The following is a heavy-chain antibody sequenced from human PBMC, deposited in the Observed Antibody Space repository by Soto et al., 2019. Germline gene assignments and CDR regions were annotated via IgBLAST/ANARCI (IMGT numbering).Heavy chain of an antibody. J-gene: IGHJ4*02. V-gene: IGHV3-23*01. CDR1: GFTFSSYA. CDR2: ISGSGGST. Sequence: GSLRLSCAASGFTFSSYAVSWVRQAPGKGLEWVSAISGSGGSTYYADSVKGRFAISRDNSKNTLYLQMNSLRAEDTAVYYCAKDSGRRFDYWGQGTLVTVSS. CDR3: AKDSGRRFDY.